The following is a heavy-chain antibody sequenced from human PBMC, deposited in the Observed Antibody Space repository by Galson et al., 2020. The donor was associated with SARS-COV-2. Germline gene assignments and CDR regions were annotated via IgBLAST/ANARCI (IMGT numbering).Heavy chain of an antibody. Sequence: SETLSLTCTVSGDSISSGPYYWTWVRQPAGRGLEWIGRIYKSGKTDYSPSLQSQVTMSIDTSKNQFSLKLTSVTAADTAVYYCALGNSPCATIFGLLVGTCGMDVWGHGTSVTVSS. CDR1: GDSISSGPYY. V-gene: IGHV4-61*02. D-gene: IGHD3-3*01. CDR2: IYKSGKT. J-gene: IGHJ6*02. CDR3: ALGNSPCATIFGLLVGTCGMDV.